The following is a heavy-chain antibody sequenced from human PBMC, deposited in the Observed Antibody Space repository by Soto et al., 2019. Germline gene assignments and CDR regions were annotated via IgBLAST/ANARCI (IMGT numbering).Heavy chain of an antibody. V-gene: IGHV4-31*03. CDR1: GGSISSGGYY. Sequence: QGQLQESGPRLVKPSQTLSLTCTVAGGSISSGGYYWTWIRQCPGKGLEWIGYIYYSGSTYYNPSLESRVTISVDTSKNQYSLKLSSVTAANTAVYYCARSVFPWGQGTVVTVSS. CDR2: IYYSGST. CDR3: ARSVFP. J-gene: IGHJ5*02.